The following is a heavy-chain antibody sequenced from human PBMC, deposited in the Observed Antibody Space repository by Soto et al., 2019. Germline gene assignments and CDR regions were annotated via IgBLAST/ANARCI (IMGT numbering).Heavy chain of an antibody. CDR2: ISSSSSTI. CDR3: ARARSPVLLWFGELFGTFDY. J-gene: IGHJ4*02. CDR1: GFTFSSYS. D-gene: IGHD3-10*01. Sequence: GGSLRLSCAASGFTFSSYSMNWVRQAPGKGLEWVSYISSSSSTIYYADSVKGRFTISRDNAKNSLYLQMNSLRAEDTAVYYCARARSPVLLWFGELFGTFDYWGQGTLVTVSS. V-gene: IGHV3-48*01.